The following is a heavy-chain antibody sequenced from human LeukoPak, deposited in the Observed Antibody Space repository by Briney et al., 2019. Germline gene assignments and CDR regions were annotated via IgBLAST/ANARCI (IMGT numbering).Heavy chain of an antibody. CDR3: TTVGSGSYYLYYYYMDV. D-gene: IGHD3-10*01. CDR1: GFTFSNAW. CDR2: IKSKTDGGTT. Sequence: GGSLRLSCAAPGFTFSNAWMSWVRQAPGKGLEWVGRIKSKTDGGTTDYAAPVKGRFTISRDDSKNTLYLQMNSLKTEDTAVYYCTTVGSGSYYLYYYYMDVWGKGTTVTVSS. V-gene: IGHV3-15*01. J-gene: IGHJ6*03.